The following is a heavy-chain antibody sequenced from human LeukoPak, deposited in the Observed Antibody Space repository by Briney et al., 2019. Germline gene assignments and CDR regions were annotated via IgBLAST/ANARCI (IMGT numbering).Heavy chain of an antibody. CDR2: ISAYNGNT. Sequence: ASVKVSCKASGYTFTGYYIHWVRQAPGQGLEWMGWISAYNGNTNYAQKLQGRVTMTTDTSTSTAYMELRSLRSDDTAVYYCARDPFPYTVTTSYAYWGQGTLVTVSS. J-gene: IGHJ4*02. CDR1: GYTFTGYY. V-gene: IGHV1-18*04. D-gene: IGHD4-17*01. CDR3: ARDPFPYTVTTSYAY.